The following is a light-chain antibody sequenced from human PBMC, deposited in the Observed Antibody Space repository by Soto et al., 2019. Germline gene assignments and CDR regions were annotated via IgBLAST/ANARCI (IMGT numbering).Light chain of an antibody. CDR3: HQYVDSPPT. CDR2: GAS. Sequence: IVLTRSPGTLYLPQGERATLSCRATHIISGNFLAWFQQKPGQAPRLLIYGASTRATGIPDRFSGTGSGTDVALTIIRLEPEDFAVFYCHQYVDSPPTFGQRTRLENK. J-gene: IGKJ5*01. CDR1: HIISGNF. V-gene: IGKV3-20*01.